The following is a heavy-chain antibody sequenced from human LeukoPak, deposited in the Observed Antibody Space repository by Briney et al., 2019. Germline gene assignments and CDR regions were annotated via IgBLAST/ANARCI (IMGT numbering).Heavy chain of an antibody. CDR1: GFTFDSYA. CDR2: ISSSGDYT. CDR3: ARGALTMLRGVTPPDY. J-gene: IGHJ4*02. Sequence: PGGSLRLSCAASGFTFDSYAMSWVRQAPGKGLEWVSYISSSGDYTNYADSVKGRFTVSRDNAKNSLYLQMNSLRAEDTAVYYCARGALTMLRGVTPPDYWGQGTLVTVSS. D-gene: IGHD3-10*01. V-gene: IGHV3-21*05.